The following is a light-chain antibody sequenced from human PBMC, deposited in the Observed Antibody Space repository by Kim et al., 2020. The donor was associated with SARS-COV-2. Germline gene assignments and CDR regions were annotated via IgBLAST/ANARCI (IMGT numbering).Light chain of an antibody. CDR1: QSLLHSNGYNY. V-gene: IGKV2-28*01. Sequence: DVVLTQSPLSQPVTPAEPASISCRSSQSLLHSNGYNYLDWYLQKPGQSPQLLIYLGSDRASGVPDRFSGSGSVTDFTLKISRVHAEDVGVYYCMRTLRIPITFGHETRLEIK. CDR2: LGS. J-gene: IGKJ5*01. CDR3: MRTLRIPIT.